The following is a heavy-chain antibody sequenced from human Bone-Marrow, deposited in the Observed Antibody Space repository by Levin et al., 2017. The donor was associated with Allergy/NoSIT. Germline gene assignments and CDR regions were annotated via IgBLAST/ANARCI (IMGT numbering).Heavy chain of an antibody. D-gene: IGHD5-24*01. V-gene: IGHV3-53*01. CDR3: AIKSDHLLKKMGDV. Sequence: GGSLRLSCAASGFTVSNNFMSWVRQAPGKGLECVSIIYSGGGTDYADSVKGRFTISRANSKNTLFLQMNSLRAEYSGVYYCAIKSDHLLKKMGDVWGQGTTVIVSS. CDR2: IYSGGGT. CDR1: GFTVSNNF. J-gene: IGHJ6*02.